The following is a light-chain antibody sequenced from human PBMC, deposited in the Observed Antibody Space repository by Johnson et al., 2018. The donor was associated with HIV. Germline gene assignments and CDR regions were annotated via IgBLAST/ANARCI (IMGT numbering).Light chain of an antibody. CDR1: SSNIGSNT. J-gene: IGLJ1*01. CDR2: RNN. V-gene: IGLV1-44*01. CDR3: AAWDDSLNGFYV. Sequence: QAVLTQPPSASGTPGQRVTISCSGSSSNIGSNTVNWYQQLPGTAPKLLIYRNNQRPSGVPARFSGSKSGTSASLAISGLKAKDEADYYCAAWDDSLNGFYVFGTGTKVTVL.